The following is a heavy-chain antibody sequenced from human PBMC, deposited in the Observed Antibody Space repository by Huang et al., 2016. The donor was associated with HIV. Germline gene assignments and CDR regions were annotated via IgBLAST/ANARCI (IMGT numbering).Heavy chain of an antibody. D-gene: IGHD3-22*01. CDR3: AGSHDDGGYIEYYFDS. CDR1: GGSFSNYA. Sequence: QVQLVQSGAEVKKPGSSVKVSCKASGGSFSNYAINWVRQAPGQGLEWMGGIIPKFYSPTYAKNFQDRVQISADESTRTAYMELSRLRYEDTAVYYCAGSHDDGGYIEYYFDSWGPGTLVSVSS. J-gene: IGHJ4*02. CDR2: IIPKFYSP. V-gene: IGHV1-69*01.